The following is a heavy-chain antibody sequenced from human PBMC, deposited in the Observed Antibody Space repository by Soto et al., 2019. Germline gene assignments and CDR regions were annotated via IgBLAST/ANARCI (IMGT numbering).Heavy chain of an antibody. Sequence: GGSLRLSCAASGCTFSDYYMSWIRQAPGKGLEWVSYISSSGSTIYYADSVKGRFTISRDNAKNSLYLQMNSLRAEDTAVYYCARDSCILSGGSCYDAFDIWGQGTMVTVSS. CDR1: GCTFSDYY. D-gene: IGHD2-15*01. CDR3: ARDSCILSGGSCYDAFDI. V-gene: IGHV3-11*01. CDR2: ISSSGSTI. J-gene: IGHJ3*02.